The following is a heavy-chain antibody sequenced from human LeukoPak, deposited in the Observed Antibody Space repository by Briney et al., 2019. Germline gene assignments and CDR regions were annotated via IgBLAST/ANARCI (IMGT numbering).Heavy chain of an antibody. CDR1: GFTFSRYW. CDR2: ISSSTSYI. Sequence: PGGSLRLSCAASGFTFSRYWMSWVRQAPGKGLEWVSSISSSTSYIYYADSVKGRFTISRDNAKSSLYLQMNSLRAEDTAVYYCARDRRGYSYGMDVWGQGTTVTVSS. J-gene: IGHJ6*02. V-gene: IGHV3-21*01. CDR3: ARDRRGYSYGMDV. D-gene: IGHD5-18*01.